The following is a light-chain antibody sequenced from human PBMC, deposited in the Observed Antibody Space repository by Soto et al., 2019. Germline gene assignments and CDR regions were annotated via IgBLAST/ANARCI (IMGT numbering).Light chain of an antibody. V-gene: IGKV1-39*01. CDR1: QNIVNY. Sequence: DIQMTQSPSSLSGSVGDRVTIYCRASQNIVNYLHWYQRKPGTAPRLLIFRASTVRSSVPLSFSGSGSGRVFTLTIRSLRPEDNETYFCQQTCSIPWTCGPGTRVEI. CDR2: RAS. CDR3: QQTCSIPWT. J-gene: IGKJ1*01.